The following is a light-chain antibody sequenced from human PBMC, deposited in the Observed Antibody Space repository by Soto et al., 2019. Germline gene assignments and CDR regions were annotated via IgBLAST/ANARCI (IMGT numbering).Light chain of an antibody. CDR3: QQHGSSPWT. Sequence: EIVLTQSPGTLSLSPGARATLSCRASQRVTSSYLAWYQQKPGQAPRLLIYGASNRATGIPDRFSGSGSGTDFTLTVSRLEPEDFAVYYCQQHGSSPWTFGQGTKVEIK. J-gene: IGKJ1*01. CDR1: QRVTSSY. CDR2: GAS. V-gene: IGKV3-20*01.